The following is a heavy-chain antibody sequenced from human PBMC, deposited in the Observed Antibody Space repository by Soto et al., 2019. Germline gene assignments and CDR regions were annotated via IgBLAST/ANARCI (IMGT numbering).Heavy chain of an antibody. CDR3: AGESGWRSDT. V-gene: IGHV3-7*05. Sequence: EVQLVESGGGLVQPGGSLRLSCAASGFTFSPYWMRWVRQAPGKGLEWVAIIKDDGGDELYLEAVRGRFTISRDNAKKSLYLAMDSLRVEDTAVYYCAGESGWRSDTWGQGPLFPVSS. CDR1: GFTFSPYW. D-gene: IGHD6-19*01. CDR2: IKDDGGDE. J-gene: IGHJ4*02.